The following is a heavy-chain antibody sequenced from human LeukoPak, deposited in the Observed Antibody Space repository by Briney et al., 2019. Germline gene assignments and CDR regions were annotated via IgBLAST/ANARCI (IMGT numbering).Heavy chain of an antibody. D-gene: IGHD2-15*01. V-gene: IGHV4-59*08. CDR3: ARHTLGGDCSGSSCHFYY. CDR1: GGSVISYY. CDR2: IYYRGTT. J-gene: IGHJ4*02. Sequence: DPSETLSLTCTVSGGSVISYYWSWLRQPPGKGLEWIGYIYYRGTTNYNPSLKSRVTISVETSKHRFSLKLSSVTAADTAVYYCARHTLGGDCSGSSCHFYYWGQGTLVTVSS.